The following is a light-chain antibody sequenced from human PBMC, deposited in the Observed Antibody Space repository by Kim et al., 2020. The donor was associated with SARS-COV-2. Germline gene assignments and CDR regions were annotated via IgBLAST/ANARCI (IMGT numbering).Light chain of an antibody. CDR1: SGDIGGYNY. CDR3: SSYRSRSVV. V-gene: IGLV2-14*03. J-gene: IGLJ2*01. Sequence: QSALTQPASVSGSPGQSITISCTGTSGDIGGYNYVSWYQHHPGKAPKVIIYDVSRRPSGISNRFSGSKSGKTASLAISGLQAKDEADYYCSSYRSRSVVFGGGTQLTVL. CDR2: DVS.